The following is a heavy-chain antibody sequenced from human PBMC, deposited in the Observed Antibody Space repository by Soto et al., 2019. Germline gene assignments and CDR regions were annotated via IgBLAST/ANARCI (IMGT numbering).Heavy chain of an antibody. J-gene: IGHJ3*02. Sequence: QITLKESGPTVVKPTQTLTLTCTFSGLSLRTSGAGVGWIRQPPGKALEWLALIYWDDDKRYSPSLKSRFTITKDTFKNQGVLTITKIDLVGTATYYCAHATEVGSFAFNMCGQGAMVTVSS. CDR1: GLSLRTSGAG. CDR2: IYWDDDK. CDR3: AHATEVGSFAFNM. V-gene: IGHV2-5*02. D-gene: IGHD6-13*01.